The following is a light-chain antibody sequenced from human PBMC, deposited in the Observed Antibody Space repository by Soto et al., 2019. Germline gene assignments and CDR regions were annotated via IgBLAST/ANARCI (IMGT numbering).Light chain of an antibody. Sequence: EIVLTQSPATLSLSPGERATLSCRASQSVSSYLAWYQQKPGQAPRLLIYDASNRATDIPARFNGSGSGTDFTLTISSLEPEDSAVYYCQQFGDSLTFGGGTMVEIK. J-gene: IGKJ4*01. V-gene: IGKV3-11*01. CDR1: QSVSSY. CDR3: QQFGDSLT. CDR2: DAS.